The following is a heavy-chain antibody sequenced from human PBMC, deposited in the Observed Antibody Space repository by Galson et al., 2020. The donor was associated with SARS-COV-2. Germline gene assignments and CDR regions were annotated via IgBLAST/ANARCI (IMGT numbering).Heavy chain of an antibody. CDR2: IYYSGST. J-gene: IGHJ4*02. V-gene: IGHV4-39*07. CDR3: ARDQDGYNLRELRFDY. D-gene: IGHD3-10*01. Sequence: SETLSLTCTVSGGSIRRSTYYWGWIRQPPGKGLEWIGSIYYSGSTYYNPSLKSRVTISVDTSKNQFSLKLSSVTAADTAVYFCARDQDGYNLRELRFDYWGQGTLVTVSS. CDR1: GGSIRRSTYY.